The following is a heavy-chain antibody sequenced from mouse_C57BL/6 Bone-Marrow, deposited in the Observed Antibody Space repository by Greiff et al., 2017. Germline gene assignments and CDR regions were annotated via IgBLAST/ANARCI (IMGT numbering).Heavy chain of an antibody. D-gene: IGHD2-4*01. CDR2: ISDGGSYT. Sequence: EVMLVESGGGLVKPGGSLKLSCAASGFTFSSYAMSWVRQTPEKRLEWVATISDGGSYTYYPDNVKGRFTISRDNAKNNLYLQMSHLKSEETAMYYCAREDYYEGFAYWGQGTLVTVSA. J-gene: IGHJ3*01. CDR1: GFTFSSYA. CDR3: AREDYYEGFAY. V-gene: IGHV5-4*01.